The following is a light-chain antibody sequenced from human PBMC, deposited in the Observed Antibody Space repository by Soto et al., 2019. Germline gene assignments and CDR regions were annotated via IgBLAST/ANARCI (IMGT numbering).Light chain of an antibody. CDR1: QPISNW. Sequence: DVQLIQSPSTLSASIGDRATITCRASQPISNWVAWYQQKPGTAPKLLIYDATSSDSGVPSRFSGSGSEREFTLTISSLQPGDFATYYCQQYDSYSNTFGQGTRVEL. CDR2: DAT. J-gene: IGKJ1*01. CDR3: QQYDSYSNT. V-gene: IGKV1-5*01.